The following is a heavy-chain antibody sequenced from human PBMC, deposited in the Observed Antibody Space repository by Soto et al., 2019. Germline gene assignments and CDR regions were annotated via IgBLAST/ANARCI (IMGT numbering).Heavy chain of an antibody. CDR2: INPSGGTT. V-gene: IGHV1-46*01. CDR1: GYTFTNYY. Sequence: QVQLVQSGAEVKRPGASVKVSCRASGYTFTNYYIYWVRQAPGQGLEWMGIINPSGGTTGYTPKFQGRRTMTREKSTNTVYMELSSLTSEVTAVYYCARDLHGGVGEGTYNYYYGMDVWGQGTTVTVSS. J-gene: IGHJ6*02. CDR3: ARDLHGGVGEGTYNYYYGMDV. D-gene: IGHD3-10*01.